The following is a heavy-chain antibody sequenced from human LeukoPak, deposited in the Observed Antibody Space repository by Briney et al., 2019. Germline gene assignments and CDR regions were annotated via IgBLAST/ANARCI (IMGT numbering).Heavy chain of an antibody. CDR2: INHSGST. D-gene: IGHD6-19*01. J-gene: IGHJ5*02. Sequence: SETLSLTCAVYGGSFSDYYWSWIRQPPGKGLEWIGEINHSGSTNYNPSLKSRVTISVDTSKNQFSLKLSSVTAADTAVYYCARVSQQWLVRNWFDPWGQGTLVSVSS. CDR1: GGSFSDYY. V-gene: IGHV4-34*01. CDR3: ARVSQQWLVRNWFDP.